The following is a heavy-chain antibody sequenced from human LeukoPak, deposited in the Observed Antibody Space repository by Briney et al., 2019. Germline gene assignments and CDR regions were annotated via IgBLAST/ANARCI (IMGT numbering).Heavy chain of an antibody. CDR2: ISGNSDST. V-gene: IGHV3-23*01. Sequence: PGGSLRLSCAASGFTFGIYAVSWVRQAPGRGLEWVSVISGNSDSTHYADSVKGRFTISRDNSKNTLYLQMNSLRAEDTAVYYCAKEGRFRDYYYYYYYMDVWGKGTTVTVSS. CDR3: AKEGRFRDYYYYYYYMDV. J-gene: IGHJ6*03. CDR1: GFTFGIYA. D-gene: IGHD3-10*01.